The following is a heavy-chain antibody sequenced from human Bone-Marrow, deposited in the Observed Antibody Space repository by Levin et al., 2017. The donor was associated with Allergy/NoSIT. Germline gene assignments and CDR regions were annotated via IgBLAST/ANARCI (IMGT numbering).Heavy chain of an antibody. D-gene: IGHD1-26*01. CDR3: ARDAYGRNELGGGLDY. CDR2: IWYDGSNK. CDR1: GFTFRKYS. Sequence: GESLKISCAASGFTFRKYSMHWVRQAPGKGLEWVAFIWYDGSNKNYPDSVQGRFTISRDNSKNMLYLQMDSLRLEDTAVYYCARDAYGRNELGGGLDYWGQGTPVTVSS. V-gene: IGHV3-33*01. J-gene: IGHJ4*02.